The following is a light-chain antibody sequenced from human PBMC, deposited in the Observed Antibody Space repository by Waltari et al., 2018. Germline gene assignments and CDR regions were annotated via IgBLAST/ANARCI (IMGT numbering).Light chain of an antibody. Sequence: QSALTQPASVSGSLGQSITISCTGSSSDVGAYKLVSWYQQHPGKAPKLMISEDTKRPSGVSNRFSGSKSGTPASLTISGLQAEDEADYHCCSYAGDSTWVFGGGTVLTVL. CDR3: CSYAGDSTWV. V-gene: IGLV2-23*01. CDR2: EDT. J-gene: IGLJ3*02. CDR1: SSDVGAYKL.